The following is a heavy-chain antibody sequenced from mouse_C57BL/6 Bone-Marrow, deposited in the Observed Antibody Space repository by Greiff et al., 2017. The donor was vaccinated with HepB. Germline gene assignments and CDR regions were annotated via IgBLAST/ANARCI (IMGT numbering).Heavy chain of an antibody. CDR1: GYAFTNYL. Sequence: QVQLQQSGAELVRPGTSVKVSCKASGYAFTNYLIEWVKQRPGQGLEWIGVINPGSGGTNYNEKCKGKATLTAEKSSSTAYMQLSSLTSEYSAVYFCARSGLRLRYAMDYWGQGTSVTVSS. D-gene: IGHD3-2*02. J-gene: IGHJ4*01. CDR3: ARSGLRLRYAMDY. V-gene: IGHV1-54*01. CDR2: INPGSGGT.